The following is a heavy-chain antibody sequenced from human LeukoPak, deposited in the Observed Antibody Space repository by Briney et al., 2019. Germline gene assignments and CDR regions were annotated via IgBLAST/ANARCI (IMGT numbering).Heavy chain of an antibody. D-gene: IGHD3-16*01. Sequence: GGSLRLSCAASGFTLSSNYMSWVRQAPGKGLEWVSVIYSGGSTYYADSVKGRFTISRDNSKNTLYLQMNSLRAEDTAVYYCARAQMRGGVFDYWGQGTLVTVSS. CDR3: ARAQMRGGVFDY. CDR2: IYSGGST. V-gene: IGHV3-66*02. CDR1: GFTLSSNY. J-gene: IGHJ4*02.